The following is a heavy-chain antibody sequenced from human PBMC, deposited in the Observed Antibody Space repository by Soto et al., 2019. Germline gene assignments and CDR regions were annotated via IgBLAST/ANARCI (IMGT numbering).Heavy chain of an antibody. CDR1: GGSISSGNYY. Sequence: QVQLQESGPGLVKPSQTLSLTCSVSGGSISSGNYYWSWIRQLPGKGLEWIGYISYTGSTFYYPSLMSRFTIAVDTSKNLFSLELSSVTAAHTAVYYCARGVLRWGQGPLVTLSS. CDR3: ARGVLR. J-gene: IGHJ4*02. V-gene: IGHV4-31*03. CDR2: ISYTGST. D-gene: IGHD2-8*01.